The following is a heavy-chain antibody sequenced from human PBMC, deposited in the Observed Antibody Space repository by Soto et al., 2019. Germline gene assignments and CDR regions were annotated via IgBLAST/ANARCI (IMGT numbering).Heavy chain of an antibody. CDR3: ASDRGLRYLEWSLDY. Sequence: QVQLVESGGGVVQPGRSLRLSCATSGFTFSSYGMYWVRQAPGKGLEWVAVIWYDGSDKYYADSVKGRFSISSNNSKNTLYLQLNSLRAEDTAVYYCASDRGLRYLEWSLDYWGQGTLVTVPS. V-gene: IGHV3-33*01. CDR2: IWYDGSDK. CDR1: GFTFSSYG. D-gene: IGHD3-3*01. J-gene: IGHJ4*02.